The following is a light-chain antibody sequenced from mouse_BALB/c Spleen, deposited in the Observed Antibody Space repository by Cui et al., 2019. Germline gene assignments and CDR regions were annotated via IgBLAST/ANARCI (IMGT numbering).Light chain of an antibody. J-gene: IGKJ1*01. CDR3: QQWSSNPPTWT. CDR1: SSVSY. CDR2: LTS. V-gene: IGKV4-68*01. Sequence: QIVLTQSPALMSASPGAKVTMTCSASSSVSYMYWYQQKPRSSTKPWIYLTSNLASGVPARFSGSGSGTSYSLTISSMEAEDAATYYCQQWSSNPPTWTFGGGTKLEIK.